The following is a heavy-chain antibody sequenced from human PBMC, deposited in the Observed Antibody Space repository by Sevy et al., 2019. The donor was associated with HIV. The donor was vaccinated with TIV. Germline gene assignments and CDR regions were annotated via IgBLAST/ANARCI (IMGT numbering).Heavy chain of an antibody. CDR2: INHSGST. J-gene: IGHJ5*02. CDR3: ARGQEGGSGRKRDLADWFDP. D-gene: IGHD3-10*01. V-gene: IGHV4-34*01. CDR1: GGSFSGYY. Sequence: SETLSLTCAVYGGSFSGYYWSWIRQPPGKGLEWIGEINHSGSTNYNPSLKSRVTISVDTSKNQFSLKLSSVTAADTAVYYCARGQEGGSGRKRDLADWFDPWGQGTLVTVSS.